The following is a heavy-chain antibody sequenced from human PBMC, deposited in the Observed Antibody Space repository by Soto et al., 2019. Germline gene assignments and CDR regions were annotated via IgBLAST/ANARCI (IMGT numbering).Heavy chain of an antibody. CDR1: GFTFSSYS. CDR2: ISSSSSTI. Sequence: PGGSLRLSCAASGFTFSSYSMNWVRQAPGKGLEWVSYISSSSSTIYYADSVKGRFTISRDNAKNSLYLQMNSLRAEDTAVYYCASLTFQYYYYMDVWGKGTTVTVSS. J-gene: IGHJ6*03. V-gene: IGHV3-48*01. CDR3: ASLTFQYYYYMDV.